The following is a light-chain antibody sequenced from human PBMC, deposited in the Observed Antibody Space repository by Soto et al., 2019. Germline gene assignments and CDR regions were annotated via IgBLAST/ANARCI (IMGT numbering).Light chain of an antibody. Sequence: EIVLTQSPGTLSLSPGEGATLSCRASQSISSTFLAWYQHKPGQAPRVLIYGASRRAAGIPDRFSGRGSGTDFTLTISRLEPEDFAVYDCQQYESSWTFGQGTKVEMK. CDR3: QQYESSWT. CDR1: QSISSTF. CDR2: GAS. V-gene: IGKV3-20*01. J-gene: IGKJ1*01.